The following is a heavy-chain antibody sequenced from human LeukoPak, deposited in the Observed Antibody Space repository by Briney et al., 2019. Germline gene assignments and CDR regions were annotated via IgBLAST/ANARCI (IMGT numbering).Heavy chain of an antibody. V-gene: IGHV3-20*01. Sequence: GGSLRLSCAASGFTFDDYGMSWVRQAPGKGLEWVSGINWNGGSTGYADSVKGRFTISRDNAKNSLYLQMNSLRAEDTALYHRARAYYDSSGYYYYFDYWGQGTLVTVSS. D-gene: IGHD3-22*01. CDR3: ARAYYDSSGYYYYFDY. CDR2: INWNGGST. J-gene: IGHJ4*02. CDR1: GFTFDDYG.